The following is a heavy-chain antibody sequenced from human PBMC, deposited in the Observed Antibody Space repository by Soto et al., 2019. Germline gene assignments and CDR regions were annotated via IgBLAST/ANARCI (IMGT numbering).Heavy chain of an antibody. J-gene: IGHJ6*02. CDR1: GGSFSGYY. CDR2: INHSGST. D-gene: IGHD3-22*01. V-gene: IGHV4-34*01. Sequence: SETLSLTCAVYGGSFSGYYWSWIRQPPGKGLEWIGEINHSGSTNYNPSLKSRVTISVDTSKNQFSLKLSSVTAADTAVYYCARENDSSGYYYVYYYYGMDVWGQGTTVTVS. CDR3: ARENDSSGYYYVYYYYGMDV.